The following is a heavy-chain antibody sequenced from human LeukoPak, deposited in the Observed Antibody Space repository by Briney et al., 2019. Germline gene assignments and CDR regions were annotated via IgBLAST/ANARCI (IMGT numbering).Heavy chain of an antibody. J-gene: IGHJ4*02. CDR1: GYTFTSYG. D-gene: IGHD3-10*01. CDR2: ISACNGNT. CDR3: ARDGLSFAYYYGSGTQRFDY. V-gene: IGHV1-18*01. Sequence: ASVKVPCKASGYTFTSYGISWVRQAPGQGLEWMGWISACNGNTNYAQKLQGRVTMTTDTSTSTAYMELRSLRSDDTAVYYCARDGLSFAYYYGSGTQRFDYWGQGTLVTVSS.